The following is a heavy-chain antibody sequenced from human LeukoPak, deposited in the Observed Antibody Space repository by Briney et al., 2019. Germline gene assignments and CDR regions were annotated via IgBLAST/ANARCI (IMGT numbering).Heavy chain of an antibody. V-gene: IGHV3-23*01. J-gene: IGHJ4*02. Sequence: PGGSLRLSCAASGFTFSSYAMSWVRQAPGKGLEWVSAISGSGGSTYYADSVKGRFTISRDNSKNTLFLQMNSLRAEDTAVYYCAKDWPRGTAHTIYYFEYWGQGTLVTVSS. D-gene: IGHD3-9*01. CDR2: ISGSGGST. CDR1: GFTFSSYA. CDR3: AKDWPRGTAHTIYYFEY.